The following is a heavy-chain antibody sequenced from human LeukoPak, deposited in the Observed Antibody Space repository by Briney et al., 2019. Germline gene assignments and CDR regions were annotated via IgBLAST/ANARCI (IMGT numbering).Heavy chain of an antibody. CDR2: IYYSGST. V-gene: IGHV4-59*01. Sequence: SETLSLTCTVSGGSISSYYWSWIRQPPGKGLEWIVYIYYSGSTNYNPSLKSRVTISVDTSKNQFSLKLSSVTAADTAVYYCARDRVVGAPYRAFDIWGQGTMVTVSS. D-gene: IGHD1-26*01. J-gene: IGHJ3*02. CDR3: ARDRVVGAPYRAFDI. CDR1: GGSISSYY.